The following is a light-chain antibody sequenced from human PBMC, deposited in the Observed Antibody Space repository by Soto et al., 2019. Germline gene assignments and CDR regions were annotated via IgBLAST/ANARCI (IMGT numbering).Light chain of an antibody. V-gene: IGKV1-5*03. CDR2: KAS. CDR1: RSIINW. J-gene: IGKJ1*01. Sequence: DIQLTQSPSTLSASLGDRVTITFRASRSIINWLAWYQQKSGKGPKLLIYKASNLQTGVPSRFSGSGYGTEFTLTISSLQPDDVATYYCQQYSDHWTFGQGTKVDIK. CDR3: QQYSDHWT.